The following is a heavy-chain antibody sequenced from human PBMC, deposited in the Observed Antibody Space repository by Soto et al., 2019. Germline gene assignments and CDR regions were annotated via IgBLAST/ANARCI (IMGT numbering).Heavy chain of an antibody. D-gene: IGHD2-2*03. Sequence: EVQLVESGGGVVRPGGSLRLSCAASGFTFDDYGMSWVRQAPGKGLEWVSGINWNGGSTGYADSVKGRFTISRDNAKNSLYLQMNSLRAEDTALYHCARVLGYCSSTSCYPSPMDVWGKGTTVTVSS. CDR3: ARVLGYCSSTSCYPSPMDV. V-gene: IGHV3-20*01. CDR2: INWNGGST. J-gene: IGHJ6*03. CDR1: GFTFDDYG.